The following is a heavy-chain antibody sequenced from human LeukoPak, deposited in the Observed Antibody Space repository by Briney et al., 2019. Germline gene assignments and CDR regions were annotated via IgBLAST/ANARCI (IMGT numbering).Heavy chain of an antibody. Sequence: SETLSLTCTVSGGSISSSSYYWGWIRQPPGKGLEWIGSIYYSGSTYYNPSLKSRVTISVDTSKNQFSLKLSSVTAADTAVYYCARDTVLNWFDPWGQGTLVTVSS. CDR2: IYYSGST. J-gene: IGHJ5*02. CDR3: ARDTVLNWFDP. CDR1: GGSISSSSYY. D-gene: IGHD4-17*01. V-gene: IGHV4-39*02.